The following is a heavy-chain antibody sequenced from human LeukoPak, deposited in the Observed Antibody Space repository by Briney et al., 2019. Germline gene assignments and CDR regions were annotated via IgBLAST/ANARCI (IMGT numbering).Heavy chain of an antibody. CDR3: ARIGLGELSFLPEEAFDI. V-gene: IGHV4-38-2*02. J-gene: IGHJ3*02. D-gene: IGHD3-16*02. Sequence: SETLSLTCTVSGYSISSGYYWGWIRQPPGKGLEWIGRIYFRGSTNYNPSLKSRVTISIDTSKNQFSLNVSSVTAADTAVYYCARIGLGELSFLPEEAFDIWGQGTMVTVSS. CDR1: GYSISSGYY. CDR2: IYFRGST.